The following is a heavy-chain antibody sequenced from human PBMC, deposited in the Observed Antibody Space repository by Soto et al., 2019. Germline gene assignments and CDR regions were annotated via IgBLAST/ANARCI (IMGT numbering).Heavy chain of an antibody. CDR2: IYHSGST. V-gene: IGHV4-4*02. J-gene: IGHJ4*02. CDR1: GGSISSSNW. CDR3: ARHTHYYDSSGYYFGSGFSPKFDY. Sequence: SETLSLTCAVSGGSISSSNWWSWVRQPPGKGLEWIGEIYHSGSTNYNPSLKSRVTISVDKSKNQFSLKLSSVTAADTAVYYCARHTHYYDSSGYYFGSGFSPKFDYWGQGTLVTVSS. D-gene: IGHD3-22*01.